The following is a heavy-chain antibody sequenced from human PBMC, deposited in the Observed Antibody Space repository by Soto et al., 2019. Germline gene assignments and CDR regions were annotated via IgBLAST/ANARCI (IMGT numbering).Heavy chain of an antibody. CDR2: ISSSGSTI. J-gene: IGHJ4*02. Sequence: QVQLVESGGGLVKPGWSLRLSCAASGSTSSDYYMSWIRQAPGKGLEWVSYISSSGSTIYYAYSVKGRFTISRDNAKNSLYLQMNSLRAEDTAVYYCARAPYYYDSGGYQGYWGQGTLVTVSS. D-gene: IGHD3-22*01. CDR3: ARAPYYYDSGGYQGY. CDR1: GSTSSDYY. V-gene: IGHV3-11*01.